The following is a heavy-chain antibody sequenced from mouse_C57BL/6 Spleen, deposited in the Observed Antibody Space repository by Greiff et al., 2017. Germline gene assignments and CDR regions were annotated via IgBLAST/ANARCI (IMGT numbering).Heavy chain of an antibody. CDR2: IHPNSGST. V-gene: IGHV1-64*01. J-gene: IGHJ2*01. Sequence: QVQLQQSGAELVKPGASVTLSCKASGYTFTSYWMHWVKQRPGQGLEWIGMIHPNSGSTNYNEKFKSKATLTVDKSSSTAYMQLSSLTSEDSAVYYCARSYYSNYFDYWGQGTTLTVSS. D-gene: IGHD2-5*01. CDR1: GYTFTSYW. CDR3: ARSYYSNYFDY.